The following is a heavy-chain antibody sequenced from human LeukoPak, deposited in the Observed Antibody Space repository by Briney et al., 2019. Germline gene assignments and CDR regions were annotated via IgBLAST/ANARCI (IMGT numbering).Heavy chain of an antibody. V-gene: IGHV3-21*01. CDR3: ARDRGTVVTTPWY. CDR1: GFTFSSYS. D-gene: IGHD4-23*01. J-gene: IGHJ4*02. CDR2: ISSSSSYI. Sequence: GGSLRLSCAASGFTFSSYSMNWVRQAPGKGLEWVSSISSSSSYIYYADSVKGRFTISRDNAKNSLYLQMNSLRAEDTAVYYCARDRGTVVTTPWYWGQGTLVTVSS.